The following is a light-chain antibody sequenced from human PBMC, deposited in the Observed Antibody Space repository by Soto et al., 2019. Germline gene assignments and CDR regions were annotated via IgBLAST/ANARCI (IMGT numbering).Light chain of an antibody. Sequence: QSVLTQPPSASGSPGQSVTISCTGTSSDVGGYNDVSWYQQHPGKAPNLMIYEVSKRPSGVPDRFSGSKSGNTASLTVSGLQAEDEADYYCSSYAGSNNPYVFGTGTKVTVL. CDR1: SSDVGGYND. J-gene: IGLJ1*01. CDR2: EVS. CDR3: SSYAGSNNPYV. V-gene: IGLV2-8*01.